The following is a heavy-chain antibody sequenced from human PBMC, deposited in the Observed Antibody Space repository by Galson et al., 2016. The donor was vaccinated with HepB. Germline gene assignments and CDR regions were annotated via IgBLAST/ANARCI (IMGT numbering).Heavy chain of an antibody. V-gene: IGHV3-30*18. Sequence: SLRLSCAASGVTFRNYGMHWVRQAPGKGLGWVAAIPYDGSNKYYTESVKGRFIISRDNSKNTLYLQMNSLRPVDTAVYYCAQDRHYGSGIVDYWGQGTLVTVAS. D-gene: IGHD3-10*01. CDR3: AQDRHYGSGIVDY. J-gene: IGHJ4*02. CDR1: GVTFRNYG. CDR2: IPYDGSNK.